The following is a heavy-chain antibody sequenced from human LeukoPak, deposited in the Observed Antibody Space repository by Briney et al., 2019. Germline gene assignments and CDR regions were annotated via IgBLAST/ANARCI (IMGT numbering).Heavy chain of an antibody. CDR2: IKSKTDGGTT. V-gene: IGHV3-15*01. CDR1: GFTFSNAW. J-gene: IGHJ4*02. Sequence: GGSLRLSCAASGFTFSNAWKRWVRQAPGKGLEWVGRIKSKTDGGTTDYAAPVKGRFTISRDDSKNTLYLQMNSLKTEDTAVYYCTTAVACTNGVCDYWGQGTLVTVSS. CDR3: TTAVACTNGVCDY. D-gene: IGHD2-8*01.